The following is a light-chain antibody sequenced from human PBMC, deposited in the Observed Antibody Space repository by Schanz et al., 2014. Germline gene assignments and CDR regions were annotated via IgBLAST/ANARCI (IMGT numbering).Light chain of an antibody. CDR3: SSYTSSAPLGVV. CDR2: DVS. V-gene: IGLV2-14*01. Sequence: QSALTQPPSASGSPGQSVTISCTGTSSDIGFYNSVSWYQQHPGKAPKLMIYDVSNRPSGVSNRFSGSKSGNTASLTISGLQAEDEADYYCSSYTSSAPLGVVFGGGTKLTVL. CDR1: SSDIGFYNS. J-gene: IGLJ2*01.